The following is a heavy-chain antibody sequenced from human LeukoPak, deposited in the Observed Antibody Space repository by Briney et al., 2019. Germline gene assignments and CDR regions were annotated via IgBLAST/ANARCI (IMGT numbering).Heavy chain of an antibody. J-gene: IGHJ4*02. Sequence: GGSLRLSCAASGFTFTVNSKYMAWVRQAPGKGLEWVSVIYSGGNNYYADSVKGRFTISRDNSKNTLYPHKNSLRAEDTGVYYCARCGGDYQHFEYWGQGTLVTVSS. CDR3: ARCGGDYQHFEY. CDR2: IYSGGNN. V-gene: IGHV3-66*01. D-gene: IGHD2-21*02. CDR1: GFTFTVNSKY.